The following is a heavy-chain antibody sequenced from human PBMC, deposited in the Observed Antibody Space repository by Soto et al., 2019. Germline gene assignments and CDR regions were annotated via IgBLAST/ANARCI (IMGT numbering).Heavy chain of an antibody. J-gene: IGHJ4*02. CDR1: GFTFSSYW. Sequence: EVQLVESGGGLVQPGGSLRLSCAASGFTFSSYWMSWVRQAPGKGLEWVANIKQDGSEKYYVDSVKGRFTISRDNAKNSLYLQMNSLRAEDMAVYYCARDRWWLVRSGVLGYWGQGTLVTVSS. V-gene: IGHV3-7*01. D-gene: IGHD6-19*01. CDR3: ARDRWWLVRSGVLGY. CDR2: IKQDGSEK.